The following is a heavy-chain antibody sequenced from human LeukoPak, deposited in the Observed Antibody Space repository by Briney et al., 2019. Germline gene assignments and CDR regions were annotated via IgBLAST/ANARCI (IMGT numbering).Heavy chain of an antibody. V-gene: IGHV3-33*01. CDR1: GFTFSSYG. J-gene: IGHJ4*02. D-gene: IGHD3-10*01. CDR2: IWYDGSNK. Sequence: GGSLRLSCAASGFTFSSYGMHWVRQAPGKGLEWVAVIWYDGSNKYYADSVKGRFTISRDNSKNTLYLQMNSLGAEDTAVYYCARGSGFGELLYLDYWGQGTLVTVSS. CDR3: ARGSGFGELLYLDY.